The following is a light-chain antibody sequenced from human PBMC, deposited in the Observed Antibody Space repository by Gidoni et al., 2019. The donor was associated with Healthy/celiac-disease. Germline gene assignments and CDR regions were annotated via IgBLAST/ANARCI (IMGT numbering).Light chain of an antibody. CDR3: QQLNSYNSLT. CDR1: QGISSY. J-gene: IGKJ4*01. V-gene: IGKV1-9*01. Sequence: DIRCPRSQSFFSASVGDRVPITGRPSQGISSYLTWYQQKPGKAPKLLIYAASTLQSGVPSRFSGSESGTEYTLTIISLQPEDFATYYCQQLNSYNSLTFGGGTKVEIK. CDR2: AAS.